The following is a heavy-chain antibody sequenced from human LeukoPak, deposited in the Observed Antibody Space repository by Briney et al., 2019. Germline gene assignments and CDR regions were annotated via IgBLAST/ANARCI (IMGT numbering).Heavy chain of an antibody. CDR2: ISNNGGYT. J-gene: IGHJ4*02. CDR1: GFTFSSSA. V-gene: IGHV3-23*01. D-gene: IGHD6-19*01. CDR3: AKDPGGAVAAPY. Sequence: GSLRLSCAASGFTFSSSAMSWVRQAPGKGLEWVSAISNNGGYTYYADSVQGRFTISRDNSKSTLCLQMNSLRAEDTAVYYCAKDPGGAVAAPYWGQGTLVTVSS.